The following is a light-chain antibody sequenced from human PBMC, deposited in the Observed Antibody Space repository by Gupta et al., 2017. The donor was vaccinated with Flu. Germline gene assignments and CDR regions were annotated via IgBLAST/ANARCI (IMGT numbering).Light chain of an antibody. Sequence: QSALTQPASVSGSPGQSITISCTGSRRDVDAYNFGSWFQQHPGKAPKLMIYEVTNRPSGVSNRFSGSKSGNTASLTISGLQAEDEGYYYCSSYTGSRTWVFGGGTKMTVL. J-gene: IGLJ3*02. V-gene: IGLV2-14*01. CDR3: SSYTGSRTWV. CDR1: RRDVDAYNF. CDR2: EVT.